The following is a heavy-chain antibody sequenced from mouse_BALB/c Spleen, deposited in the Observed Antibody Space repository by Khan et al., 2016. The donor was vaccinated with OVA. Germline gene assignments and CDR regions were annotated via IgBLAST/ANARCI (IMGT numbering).Heavy chain of an antibody. CDR3: ARGWDWYFDV. V-gene: IGHV6-6*02. J-gene: IGHJ1*01. CDR2: IRLKSNIYAT. Sequence: EVKLEESGGGLVQPGGSMKLSCVASGFTFSNYWMNWVRQSPEKGFEWVVEIRLKSNIYATHYAESVRGRFTISRDDSRSSVYLQMNNLGAEDTGIYYCARGWDWYFDVWGAGTTVTVSS. CDR1: GFTFSNYW. D-gene: IGHD3-3*01.